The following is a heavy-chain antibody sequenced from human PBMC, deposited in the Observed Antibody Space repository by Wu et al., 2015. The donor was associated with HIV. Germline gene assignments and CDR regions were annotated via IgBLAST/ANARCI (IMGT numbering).Heavy chain of an antibody. V-gene: IGHV1-2*02. J-gene: IGHJ4*02. CDR2: INDDTGDT. CDR1: GYTFTGYY. CDR3: VRRQTGTSIITYFDY. Sequence: QVQLVQSGAEVKKPGASVKVSCKASGYTFTGYYMHWVRQAPGQGLEWMGWINDDTGDTKYAQRFQGRVTMTRDTSISTAYMELRRLTSDDLAVYYCVRRQTGTSIITYFDYVGQGTLVTVSS. D-gene: IGHD1-1*01.